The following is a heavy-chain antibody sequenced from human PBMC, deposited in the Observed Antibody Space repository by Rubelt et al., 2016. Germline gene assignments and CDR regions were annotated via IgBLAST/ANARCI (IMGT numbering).Heavy chain of an antibody. CDR1: GGSISSGGYY. D-gene: IGHD3-16*01. J-gene: IGHJ4*02. CDR2: IYYSGST. V-gene: IGHV4-31*03. CDR3: AGQSGGALDY. Sequence: QVQLQESGPGLVKPSQTLSLTCTVSGGSISSGGYYWSWIRQHPGKGLEWIGYIYYSGSTYYNPSLTSRVTISVDTSKNQLSLKLSAVNAEDTAGYYCAGQSGGALDYWGQGTLVTVSS.